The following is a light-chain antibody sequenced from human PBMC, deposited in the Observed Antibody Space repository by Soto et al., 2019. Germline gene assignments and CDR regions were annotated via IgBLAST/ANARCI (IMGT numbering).Light chain of an antibody. CDR2: DTT. J-gene: IGLJ1*01. V-gene: IGLV7-46*01. CDR1: TGAVTSAHY. CDR3: LLSYSAAPV. Sequence: QAVVTQEPSLTVSPGGTVTLTCGSSTGAVTSAHYPYWFQQKPGQAPITLIYDTTNKHSWTPARFSGSLLGGKAALTLSGAQPEDEADYYCLLSYSAAPVFGPGTKVTVL.